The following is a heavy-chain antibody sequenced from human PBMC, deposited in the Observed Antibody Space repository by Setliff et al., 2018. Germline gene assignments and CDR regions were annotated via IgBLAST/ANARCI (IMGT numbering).Heavy chain of an antibody. CDR1: GGSFSDHF. D-gene: IGHD3-10*01. J-gene: IGHJ3*02. CDR3: ARVPHVWFGDLVTFDDAFDI. CDR2: INHSGST. V-gene: IGHV4-34*01. Sequence: SETLSLTCAVYGGSFSDHFWSWIRQPPGKGLEWMGEINHSGSTNYNPSLKSRVTISVDTSKNQSSLKLTSVTAADTAVYFCARVPHVWFGDLVTFDDAFDIWGQGTMVTVSS.